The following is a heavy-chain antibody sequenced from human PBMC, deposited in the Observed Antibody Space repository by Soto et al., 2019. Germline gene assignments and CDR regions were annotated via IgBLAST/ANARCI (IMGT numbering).Heavy chain of an antibody. CDR3: SNWFAP. V-gene: IGHV3-74*01. CDR1: GFTFSTYW. Sequence: EVQLVESGGGLVQPGGSLRLSCAASGFTFSTYWMHWVRQAPGKGLVWVSRNNSDGSSTYYADSVKGRFTISRDNAKNTLYLQMHSLRAEDTAVYYCSNWFAPWGQGTLVTVSS. J-gene: IGHJ5*02. CDR2: NNSDGSST.